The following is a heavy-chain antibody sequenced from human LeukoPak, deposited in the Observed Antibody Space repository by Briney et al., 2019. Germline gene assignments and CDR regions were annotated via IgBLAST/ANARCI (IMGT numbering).Heavy chain of an antibody. J-gene: IGHJ5*02. V-gene: IGHV4-34*01. Sequence: SETLSLTCAVHGGSFSGYYWSWIRQPPGKGLEWIGEINHSGSTNYNPSLKSRVTISVDTSKNQFSLKLSSVTAADTAVYYCARAPLRARRTPSLGWFDPWGQGTLVTVSS. D-gene: IGHD6-6*01. CDR3: ARAPLRARRTPSLGWFDP. CDR2: INHSGST. CDR1: GGSFSGYY.